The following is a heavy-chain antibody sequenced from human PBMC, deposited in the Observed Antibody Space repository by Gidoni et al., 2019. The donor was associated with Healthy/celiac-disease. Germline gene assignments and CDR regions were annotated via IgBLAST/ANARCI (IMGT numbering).Heavy chain of an antibody. Sequence: QVQLVESGGGVVHPGRSLRLSCAASGFTFRSYAMHWVRPAPGKGLEWVAVISYDGSNKYYADSVKGRFTISRDNSKNTLYLQMNSLRAEDTAVYYCARGVSVSSTHYYYYGMDVWGQGTTVTVSS. CDR1: GFTFRSYA. J-gene: IGHJ6*02. CDR3: ARGVSVSSTHYYYYGMDV. CDR2: ISYDGSNK. D-gene: IGHD6-13*01. V-gene: IGHV3-30-3*01.